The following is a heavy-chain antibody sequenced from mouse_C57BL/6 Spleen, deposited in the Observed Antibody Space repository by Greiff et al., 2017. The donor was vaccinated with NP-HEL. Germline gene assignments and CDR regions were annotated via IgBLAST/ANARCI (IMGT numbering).Heavy chain of an antibody. CDR2: IHPNSGST. CDR1: GYTFTSYW. V-gene: IGHV1-64*01. J-gene: IGHJ1*03. Sequence: VQLQQPGAELVKPGASVKLSCKASGYTFTSYWMHWVKQRPGQGLEWIGMIHPNSGSTNYNEKFKSKATLTVDKSSSTAYMQLSSLTSEDSAVYYCAREGGYYGRRYFDVWGTGTTVTVSS. D-gene: IGHD1-1*01. CDR3: AREGGYYGRRYFDV.